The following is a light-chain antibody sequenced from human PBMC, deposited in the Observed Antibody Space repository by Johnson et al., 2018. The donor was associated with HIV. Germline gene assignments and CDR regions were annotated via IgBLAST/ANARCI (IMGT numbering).Light chain of an antibody. CDR1: SANIENNY. Sequence: QPVLTQPPSVSAAPGQKVTISCSGGSANIENNYVSWYQQLPHTAPKLLIYDNNKRPSGIPDRFSGSKSGTSATLGITGLQTGDEADYYCGTWDSSLSAYVFGTGTKVTVL. CDR2: DNN. V-gene: IGLV1-51*01. J-gene: IGLJ1*01. CDR3: GTWDSSLSAYV.